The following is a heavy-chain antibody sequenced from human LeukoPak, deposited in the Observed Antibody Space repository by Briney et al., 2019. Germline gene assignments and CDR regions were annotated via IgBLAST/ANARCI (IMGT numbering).Heavy chain of an antibody. CDR1: VGSISSYY. V-gene: IGHV4-59*01. CDR2: IYYSGST. J-gene: IGHJ1*01. D-gene: IGHD4-23*01. CDR3: ARSAVKAEYFQH. Sequence: SETLSLTCAVSVGSISSYYWSWIRQPPGKGLEWIGYIYYSGSTNYNPSLKSRVTISVDTSKNQFSLKLSSVTAADTAVYYCARSAVKAEYFQHWGQGTLVTVSS.